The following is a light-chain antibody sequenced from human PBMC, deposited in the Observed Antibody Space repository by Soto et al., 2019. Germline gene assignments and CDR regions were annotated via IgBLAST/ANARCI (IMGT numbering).Light chain of an antibody. Sequence: QAVVTQPPSVSGAPGQRVTISCTGSSSNIGAGYDVHWYQQLPGTAPKLLIYGNSNRPSWVPDRFSGSKSGTSASLAITGLQAEDEADYYCLSYDSSLSGVVFGGGTKVTVL. CDR2: GNS. J-gene: IGLJ2*01. V-gene: IGLV1-40*01. CDR3: LSYDSSLSGVV. CDR1: SSNIGAGYD.